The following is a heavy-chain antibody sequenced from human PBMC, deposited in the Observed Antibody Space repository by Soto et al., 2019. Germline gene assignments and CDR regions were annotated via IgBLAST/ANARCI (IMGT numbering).Heavy chain of an antibody. D-gene: IGHD2-21*02. CDR3: ARSIVVVTALVY. J-gene: IGHJ4*02. Sequence: QVQLVQSGAEEKKPGASVKVSCKASGYTFTSYAMHWVRQAPGQRLDWMGWINAGNGNTKYSQKFQGRVTITRNTPATTAYTELSSLRCEDTAVYYCARSIVVVTALVYWGQGTLVTVAS. CDR2: INAGNGNT. V-gene: IGHV1-3*05. CDR1: GYTFTSYA.